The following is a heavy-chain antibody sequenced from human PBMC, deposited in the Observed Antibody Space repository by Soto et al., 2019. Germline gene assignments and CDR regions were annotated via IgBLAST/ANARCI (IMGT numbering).Heavy chain of an antibody. Sequence: QVQLVQSGAEVKKPGSSVKVSCKASGGTFSSYAISWVRQAPGQGLEWMGGFIPIFGTANYAQKFQGRATITADESTSTAYMELSSLRSEDTAVYYCARVCIGGSSTSCRNWFDPWGQGTLVTVSS. CDR2: FIPIFGTA. CDR3: ARVCIGGSSTSCRNWFDP. J-gene: IGHJ5*02. CDR1: GGTFSSYA. V-gene: IGHV1-69*01. D-gene: IGHD2-2*01.